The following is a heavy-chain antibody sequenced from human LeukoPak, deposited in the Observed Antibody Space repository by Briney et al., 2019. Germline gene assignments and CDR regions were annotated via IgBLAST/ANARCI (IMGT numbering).Heavy chain of an antibody. V-gene: IGHV3-11*01. D-gene: IGHD6-13*01. CDR1: GFTFDDYG. J-gene: IGHJ5*02. CDR3: ARHTTYSSSWGPLRP. Sequence: PGGSLRLSCAASGFTFDDYGMSWVRQAPGKGLEWVSYISSSGSTIYYADSVKGRFTISRDNAKNSLYLQMNSLRAEDTAVYYCARHTTYSSSWGPLRPWGQGTLVTVSS. CDR2: ISSSGSTI.